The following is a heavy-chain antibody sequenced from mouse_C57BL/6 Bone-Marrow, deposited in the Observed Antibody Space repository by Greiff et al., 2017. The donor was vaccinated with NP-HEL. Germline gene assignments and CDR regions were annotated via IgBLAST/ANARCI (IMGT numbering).Heavy chain of an antibody. Sequence: EVQLVESGGGLVQPGESLKLSCESNEYEFPSHDMSWVRKTPEKRLELVAAINSDGGSTYYPDIMDRRFIISRDNTKKTLYLQMSSLRSEDTALYYCARVLRDYYAMGYWGQGTSVTVSS. J-gene: IGHJ4*01. CDR3: ARVLRDYYAMGY. CDR2: INSDGGST. D-gene: IGHD1-1*01. CDR1: EYEFPSHD. V-gene: IGHV5-2*01.